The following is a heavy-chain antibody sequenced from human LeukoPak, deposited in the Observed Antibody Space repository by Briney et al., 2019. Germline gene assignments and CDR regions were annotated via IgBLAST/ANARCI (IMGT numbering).Heavy chain of an antibody. J-gene: IGHJ4*02. Sequence: ASVKVSCKASGYTFTSYGISWVRQAPGQGLEWMGWISAYNGNTNYAQKLQGRVTMTTDTSTSTAYMELRSLRSDDTAVYYCARDRRYSSSSDFDYWGQGTLVTVSS. V-gene: IGHV1-18*01. CDR3: ARDRRYSSSSDFDY. CDR2: ISAYNGNT. D-gene: IGHD6-6*01. CDR1: GYTFTSYG.